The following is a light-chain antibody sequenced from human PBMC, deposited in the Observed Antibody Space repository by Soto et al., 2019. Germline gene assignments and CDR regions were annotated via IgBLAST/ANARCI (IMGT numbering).Light chain of an antibody. CDR1: QTIDNT. CDR2: DAS. J-gene: IGKJ2*01. CDR3: QHYNYWPYT. V-gene: IGKV3-15*01. Sequence: EIVMTQSPATLSLSQGERATLSCRASQTIDNTLAWYQRKPGQAPRLLIYDASTRASGVPGQFSGSGSGTDFTLTISSLQSEDFAVYYCQHYNYWPYTFGQGTKVEIK.